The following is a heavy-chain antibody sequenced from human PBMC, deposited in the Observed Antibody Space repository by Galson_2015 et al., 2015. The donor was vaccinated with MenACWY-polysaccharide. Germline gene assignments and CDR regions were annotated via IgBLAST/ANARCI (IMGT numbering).Heavy chain of an antibody. CDR2: ITTSTYI. Sequence: SLRLSCAASGFTFSSFGMNWVRQAPGKGLEWVSSITTSTYIYYADSVKGRFTISRDNAKNSLYLQMDSLRAEDTAVYYCARDITMVRGVAGAFDIWGQGTMVTVSS. V-gene: IGHV3-21*01. CDR1: GFTFSSFG. J-gene: IGHJ3*02. CDR3: ARDITMVRGVAGAFDI. D-gene: IGHD3-10*01.